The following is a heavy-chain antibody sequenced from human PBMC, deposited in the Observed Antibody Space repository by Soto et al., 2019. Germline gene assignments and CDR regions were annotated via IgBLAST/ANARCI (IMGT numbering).Heavy chain of an antibody. CDR2: ISSSSSTI. V-gene: IGHV3-48*02. CDR1: GFTFSSYS. J-gene: IGHJ6*02. CDR3: AREGVAPYYYYGMDV. Sequence: PGGSLRLSCAASGFTFSSYSMNWVRQAPGKGLEWVSYISSSSSTIYYADSVKGRFTISRDNAKNSLYLQMNSLRDEDTAVYYCAREGVAPYYYYGMDVWGQGTPVTVSS. D-gene: IGHD5-12*01.